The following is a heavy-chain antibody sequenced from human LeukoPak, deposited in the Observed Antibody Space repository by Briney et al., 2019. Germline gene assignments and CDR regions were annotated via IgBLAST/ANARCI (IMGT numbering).Heavy chain of an antibody. Sequence: RWASVKVSCKASGGTFSSYAINWVRQAPGQGLEWMGWISAYNGNTNYAQKLQGRVTMTTDTSTSTAYMELRSLRSDDTAVYYCARLVMTTVTTLGSGWLDYWGQGTLVTVSS. J-gene: IGHJ4*02. V-gene: IGHV1-18*01. CDR3: ARLVMTTVTTLGSGWLDY. CDR2: ISAYNGNT. CDR1: GGTFSSYA. D-gene: IGHD4-17*01.